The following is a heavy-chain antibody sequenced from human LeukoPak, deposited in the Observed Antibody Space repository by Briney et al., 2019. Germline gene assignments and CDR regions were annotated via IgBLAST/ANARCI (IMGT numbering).Heavy chain of an antibody. D-gene: IGHD6-13*01. CDR3: ARRGSSWLYYFDY. CDR2: IYYSGST. Sequence: SETLSLTCSVSGGSISSYYWSWIRQPPGKGLEWIGYIYYSGSTNYNPSLKSRVTISVDTSKNQFSLKLSSVTAADTAVYYCARRGSSWLYYFDYWGQGTLVTVSS. V-gene: IGHV4-59*08. CDR1: GGSISSYY. J-gene: IGHJ4*02.